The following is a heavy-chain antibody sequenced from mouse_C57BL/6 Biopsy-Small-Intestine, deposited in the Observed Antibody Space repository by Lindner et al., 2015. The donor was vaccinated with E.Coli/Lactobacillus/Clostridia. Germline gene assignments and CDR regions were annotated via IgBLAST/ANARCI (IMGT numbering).Heavy chain of an antibody. V-gene: IGHV1-55*01. CDR1: ESTFTRYY. CDR2: INPSGGST. D-gene: IGHD6-1*01. CDR3: ARSLNWAAFDI. J-gene: IGHJ3*01. Sequence: SVKVSCKASESTFTRYYIHWVRQAPGQGLEWIGIINPSGGSTTYAQTFQARVTMTRDTSTTTVYMELSSLRSEDTAVYYCARSLNWAAFDIWGQGTMVTVSS.